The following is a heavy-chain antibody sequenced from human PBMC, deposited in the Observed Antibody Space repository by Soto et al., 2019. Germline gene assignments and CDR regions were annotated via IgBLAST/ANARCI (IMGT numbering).Heavy chain of an antibody. Sequence: GKGLEWVSAISGSGGSTYYADSVKGRFTISRDNSKNTLYLQMNSLRAEDTAVYYCAKDLRRFGEVTIQRGHGSLVPVSS. J-gene: IGHJ1*01. V-gene: IGHV3-23*01. CDR2: ISGSGGST. D-gene: IGHD3-10*01. CDR3: AKDLRRFGEVTIQ.